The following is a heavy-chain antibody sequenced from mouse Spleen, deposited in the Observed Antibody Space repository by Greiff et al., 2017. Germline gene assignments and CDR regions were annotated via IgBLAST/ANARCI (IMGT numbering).Heavy chain of an antibody. CDR2: FHPYNDDT. V-gene: IGHV1-47*01. D-gene: IGHD2-12*01. J-gene: IGHJ2*01. CDR3: ARAYYSYYSYDDGYYFDY. CDR1: GYTFTTYP. Sequence: VKVVESGAELVKPGASVKMSCKASGYTFTTYPIEWMKQNHGKSLEWIGNFHPYNDDTKYNEKFKGKATLTVEKSSSTVYLELSRLTSDDSAVYYCARAYYSYYSYDDGYYFDYWGQGTTLTVSS.